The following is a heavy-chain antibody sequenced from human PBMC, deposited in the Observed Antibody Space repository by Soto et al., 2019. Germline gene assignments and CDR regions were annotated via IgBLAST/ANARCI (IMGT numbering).Heavy chain of an antibody. V-gene: IGHV3-7*05. CDR1: GFTFSNYW. J-gene: IGHJ3*02. D-gene: IGHD1-1*01. CDR2: IKEDGSEK. Sequence: VQLVESGGGLVQPGGSLRLSCAASGFTFSNYWMSWVRQAPGKGLEWVANIKEDGSEKNYVDSVKGRFTISRDNAKNSLYLQMNSLRAEDTAVYYCARTTAFETWGQGTMVTVSP. CDR3: ARTTAFET.